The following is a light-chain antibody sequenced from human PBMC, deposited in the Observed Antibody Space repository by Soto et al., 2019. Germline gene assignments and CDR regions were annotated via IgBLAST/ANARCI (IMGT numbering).Light chain of an antibody. V-gene: IGKV3-11*01. Sequence: LVLTQSPGTLSLSPGERATLSCRASQRMSSNYLAWYQQKPGQPPRLLIYDVSNRATGIPARFSGSGSGTDFTLTITSLEPEDFAVYFCHQRYNWPRVTFGQGTQLEIK. CDR1: QRMSSNY. J-gene: IGKJ5*01. CDR2: DVS. CDR3: HQRYNWPRVT.